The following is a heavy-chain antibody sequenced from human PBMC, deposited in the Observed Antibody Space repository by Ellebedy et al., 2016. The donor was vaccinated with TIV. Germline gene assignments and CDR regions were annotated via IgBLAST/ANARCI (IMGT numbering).Heavy chain of an antibody. CDR1: GYSFTSYW. D-gene: IGHD2-21*02. V-gene: IGHV5-51*01. CDR3: ARQPEEYYCGGDCPFWGAFDI. J-gene: IGHJ3*02. Sequence: GESLKISCKGSGYSFTSYWIGWVRQMPGKGLEWMGIIYPGDSDTRYSPSFQGQVTISADKSVSTAYLQWSSLKASDTAMYYCARQPEEYYCGGDCPFWGAFDIWGQGTMVTVSS. CDR2: IYPGDSDT.